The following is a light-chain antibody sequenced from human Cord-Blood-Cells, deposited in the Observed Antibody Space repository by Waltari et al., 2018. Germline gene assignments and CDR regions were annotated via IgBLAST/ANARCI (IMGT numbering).Light chain of an antibody. CDR2: AAS. CDR1: QSISSY. Sequence: DIQMTQSPSSLSASVGDRVTITCRASQSISSYLNWYQQKPGKAPKLLIYAASSLQSGVPSRFNGSGSGTDFTLTISSLQPEDFATYVCQQSYSTPRTFGQGTKVEIK. CDR3: QQSYSTPRT. V-gene: IGKV1-39*01. J-gene: IGKJ1*01.